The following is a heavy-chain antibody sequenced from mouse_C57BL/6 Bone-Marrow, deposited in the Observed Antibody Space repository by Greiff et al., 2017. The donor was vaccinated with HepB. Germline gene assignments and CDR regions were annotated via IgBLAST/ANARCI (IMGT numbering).Heavy chain of an antibody. V-gene: IGHV1-54*01. J-gene: IGHJ1*03. CDR1: GYAFTNYL. CDR3: ARGALYYGSSHWYFDV. Sequence: QVQLQQSGAELVRPGTSVKVSCKASGYAFTNYLIEWVKQRPGQGLEWIGVINPGSGGTNYNEKFKGKATLTADKSSSTAYMQLSSLTSEDSAVYFCARGALYYGSSHWYFDVWGTGTTVTVSS. D-gene: IGHD1-1*01. CDR2: INPGSGGT.